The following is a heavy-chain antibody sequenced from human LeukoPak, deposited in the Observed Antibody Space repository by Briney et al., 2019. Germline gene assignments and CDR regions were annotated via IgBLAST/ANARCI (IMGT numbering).Heavy chain of an antibody. J-gene: IGHJ4*02. D-gene: IGHD1-26*01. CDR1: EFTFSSYA. CDR3: AREVGATYYFDY. CDR2: INWNGGST. Sequence: PGGSLRLSCAASEFTFSSYAMSWVRHAPGKGLEWVSGINWNGGSTGYADSVKGRFTISRDNAKNSLYLQMNSLRAEDTALYYCAREVGATYYFDYWGQGTLVTVSS. V-gene: IGHV3-20*04.